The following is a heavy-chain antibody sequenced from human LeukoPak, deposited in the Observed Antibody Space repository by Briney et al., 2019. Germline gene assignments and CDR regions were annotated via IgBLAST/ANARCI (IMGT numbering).Heavy chain of an antibody. V-gene: IGHV3-30*04. CDR3: ARELGGSCCDGAPFDY. CDR1: GFTFSSYA. CDR2: ISYDGSNK. J-gene: IGHJ4*02. D-gene: IGHD2-15*01. Sequence: GGSLRLSCAASGFTFSSYAMHWVRQAPGKGLEWVAVISYDGSNKYYADSVKGRFTISRDNSKNTLYLQMNSLRAEGTAVYYCARELGGSCCDGAPFDYWGQGTLVTVSS.